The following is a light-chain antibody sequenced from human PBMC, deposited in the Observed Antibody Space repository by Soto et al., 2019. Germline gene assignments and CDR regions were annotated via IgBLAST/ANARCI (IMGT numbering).Light chain of an antibody. J-gene: IGKJ1*01. CDR3: QQYNSG. CDR1: QSISSW. V-gene: IGKV1-5*03. CDR2: KAS. Sequence: DLQMTQSPSTLSASVGDRVTITCRASQSISSWLAWYQHKPGKAPKLLIYKASSLESGVPSRFSGSGSETEFTLTISSLQPDDFATYYCQQYNSGFGQGTKVEIK.